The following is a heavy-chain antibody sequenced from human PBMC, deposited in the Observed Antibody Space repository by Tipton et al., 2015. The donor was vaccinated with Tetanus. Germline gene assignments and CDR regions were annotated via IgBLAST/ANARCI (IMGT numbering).Heavy chain of an antibody. CDR2: IYSGGST. CDR3: ARVYGDYGYYYYYGMDV. Sequence: GSLRLSCAASGFTVSSNYMSWVRQAPGKGLEWVSVIYSGGSTYYADSVKGRFTISRDNSKNTLYLQMNSLRAEDTAVYYCARVYGDYGYYYYYGMDVWGQGTTVTVSS. CDR1: GFTVSSNY. J-gene: IGHJ6*02. D-gene: IGHD4-17*01. V-gene: IGHV3-53*01.